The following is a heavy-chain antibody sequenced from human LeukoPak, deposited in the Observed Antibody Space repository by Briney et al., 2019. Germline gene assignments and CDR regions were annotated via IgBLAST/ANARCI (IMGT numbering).Heavy chain of an antibody. CDR1: AGSFSGYS. D-gene: IGHD5-24*01. CDR3: ARGRWGYNYNYYYYYMDV. Sequence: PSETLSLTCAVYAGSFSGYSWTWIRQPPGKGLEWIGEINHSGSTNYNPPLKSRVTISVDTSKNQFSLKLSSVTAADTAVYYCARGRWGYNYNYYYYYMDVWGKGTTVTISS. CDR2: INHSGST. V-gene: IGHV4-34*01. J-gene: IGHJ6*03.